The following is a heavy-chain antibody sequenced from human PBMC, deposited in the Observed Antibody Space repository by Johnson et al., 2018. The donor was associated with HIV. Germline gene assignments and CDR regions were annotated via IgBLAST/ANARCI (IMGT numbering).Heavy chain of an antibody. CDR1: GFTFSSFG. CDR2: ISYDGGNK. J-gene: IGHJ3*01. CDR3: ARERFSDILTGYHAFDV. D-gene: IGHD3-9*01. Sequence: QVKLVESGGGVVQPGGSLRLSCVASGFTFSSFGMHWVRQAPGKGLEWVASISYDGGNKYYADSVRGRSTISRDNSKKTLYLQMNRLRAEDTAVYYCARERFSDILTGYHAFDVWGQGTMVTVSS. V-gene: IGHV3-30*03.